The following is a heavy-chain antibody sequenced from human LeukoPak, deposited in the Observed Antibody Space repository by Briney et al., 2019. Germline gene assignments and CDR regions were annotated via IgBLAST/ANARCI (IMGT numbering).Heavy chain of an antibody. CDR1: GGSISSYY. D-gene: IGHD6-13*01. Sequence: SETLSLTCTVSGGSISSYYWSWIRQPPGKGLEWIGHIYYSGSTNYNPSLKSRVTISVDTSKNQFSLKLSSVTAADTAVYYCARDSSSWYEGWFDSWGQGTLVTVSS. J-gene: IGHJ5*01. CDR3: ARDSSSWYEGWFDS. CDR2: IYYSGST. V-gene: IGHV4-59*01.